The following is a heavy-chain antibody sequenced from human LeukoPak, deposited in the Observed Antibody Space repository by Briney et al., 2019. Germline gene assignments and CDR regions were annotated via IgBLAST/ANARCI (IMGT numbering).Heavy chain of an antibody. D-gene: IGHD3-22*01. Sequence: SVKVSCKASGGTFSSYAISWVRQAPGQGLEWMGGIIPIFGTANYAQKFQGRVTITADESTSTAYVELSSLRSEDTAVYYCAREMALKYYYDSSGYRPFDYWGQGTLVTVSS. J-gene: IGHJ4*02. CDR2: IIPIFGTA. CDR3: AREMALKYYYDSSGYRPFDY. V-gene: IGHV1-69*13. CDR1: GGTFSSYA.